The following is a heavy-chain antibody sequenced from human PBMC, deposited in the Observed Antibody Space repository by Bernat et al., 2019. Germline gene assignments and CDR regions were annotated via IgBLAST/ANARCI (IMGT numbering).Heavy chain of an antibody. CDR2: ISSSSYT. D-gene: IGHD6-13*01. J-gene: IGHJ4*02. CDR1: GFTFSDYY. V-gene: IGHV3-11*06. CDR3: ARVESSCWLVPLGAFDY. Sequence: QVQLVESGGGLVKPGGSLRLSCAASGFTFSDYYMSWIRQAPGKGLEWVSYISSSSYTNYADSVKGRFTISRDNAKNSLYLQMNSLRAEDTAVYYCARVESSCWLVPLGAFDYWGQGPLVTVSS.